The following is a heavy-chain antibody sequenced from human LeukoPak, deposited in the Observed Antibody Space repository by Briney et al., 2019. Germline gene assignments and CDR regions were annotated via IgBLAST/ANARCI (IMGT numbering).Heavy chain of an antibody. Sequence: PGGSLRLSCAVSGFTFSDYGMSWVRQAPGKGLEWVSSVSDSGGNKYHADSVKGRFTISRDNSKNTLYLQMNSLRPEDTAVYYCAKRVPYSSSSVYFDYWGQGTLVTVSS. V-gene: IGHV3-23*01. J-gene: IGHJ4*02. D-gene: IGHD6-6*01. CDR1: GFTFSDYG. CDR3: AKRVPYSSSSVYFDY. CDR2: VSDSGGNK.